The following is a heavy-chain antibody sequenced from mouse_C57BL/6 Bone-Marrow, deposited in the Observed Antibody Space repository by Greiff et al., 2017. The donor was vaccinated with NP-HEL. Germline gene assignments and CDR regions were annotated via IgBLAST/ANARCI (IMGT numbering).Heavy chain of an antibody. V-gene: IGHV1-55*01. Sequence: QVQLQQPGAELVKPGASVKMSCKASGYTFTSYWITWVKQRPGQGLEWIGDIYPGSGSTNYNEKFKSKATLTVDTSSSTAYMQLSSLTSEDAAVYYCARDSSGYEAMGDWGQGGSVTVAS. CDR3: ARDSSGYEAMGD. D-gene: IGHD3-2*02. CDR1: GYTFTSYW. J-gene: IGHJ4*01. CDR2: IYPGSGST.